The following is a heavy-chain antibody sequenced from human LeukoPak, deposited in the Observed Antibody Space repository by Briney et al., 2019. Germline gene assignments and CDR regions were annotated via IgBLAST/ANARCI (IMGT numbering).Heavy chain of an antibody. CDR1: GGSISSYY. J-gene: IGHJ6*02. CDR3: ARVSYAYYDSSGLLRLPYYYYGMDV. CDR2: IYYSGST. D-gene: IGHD3-22*01. V-gene: IGHV4-59*01. Sequence: SETLSLTCTVSGGSISSYYWSWIRQPAGKGLEWIGYIYYSGSTNYNPSLKSRVTISVDTSKNQFSLKLSSVTAADTAVYYCARVSYAYYDSSGLLRLPYYYYGMDVWGQGTTVTVSS.